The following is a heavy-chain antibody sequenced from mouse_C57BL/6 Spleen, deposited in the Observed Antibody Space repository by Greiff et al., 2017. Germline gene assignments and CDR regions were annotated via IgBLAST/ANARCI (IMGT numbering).Heavy chain of an antibody. CDR1: GYTFTSYT. CDR2: INPSSGYT. J-gene: IGHJ2*01. D-gene: IGHD1-1*01. V-gene: IGHV1-4*01. Sequence: QVQLQQSGAELARPGASVKMSCKASGYTFTSYTLHWVKQRPGQGLEWIGYINPSSGYTKYNQKFKDKATLTADKSSSTAYMQLSSLTSEDSAVYYCARSYYYGSSYGHYFDYWGQGTTLTVAS. CDR3: ARSYYYGSSYGHYFDY.